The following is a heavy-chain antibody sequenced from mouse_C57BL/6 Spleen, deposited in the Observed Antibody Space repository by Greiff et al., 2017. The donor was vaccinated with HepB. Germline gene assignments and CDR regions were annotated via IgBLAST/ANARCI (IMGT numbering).Heavy chain of an antibody. J-gene: IGHJ3*01. D-gene: IGHD1-1*01. CDR1: GYTFTTYP. CDR3: ARHGSSYQAWFAY. Sequence: QVHVKQSGAELVKPGASVKMSCKASGYTFTTYPIEWMKQNHGKSLEWIGNFHPYNDDTKYNEKFKGKATLTVEKSSSTVYLELSRLTSDDSAVYYCARHGSSYQAWFAYWGQGTLVTVSA. CDR2: FHPYNDDT. V-gene: IGHV1-47*01.